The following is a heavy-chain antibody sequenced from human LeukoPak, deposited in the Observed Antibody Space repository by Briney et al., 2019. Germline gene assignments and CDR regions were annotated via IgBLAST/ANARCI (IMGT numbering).Heavy chain of an antibody. CDR3: AKFEGALLGNYYMDV. V-gene: IGHV3-23*01. CDR1: GFAFTVFA. CDR2: ISGGCYNS. J-gene: IGHJ6*03. Sequence: GGSLRPSCRVSGFAFTVFAMSGGRQAPGKGLEGGSSISGGCYNSFFAESVQARFTISRDNSKNTLFLQMVSLRAEDTAVYYCAKFEGALLGNYYMDVWGKGTTVTVSS.